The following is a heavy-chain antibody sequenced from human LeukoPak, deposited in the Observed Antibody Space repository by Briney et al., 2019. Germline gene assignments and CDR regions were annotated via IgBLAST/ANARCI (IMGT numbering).Heavy chain of an antibody. CDR1: GFSLRTSGMR. Sequence: SAPTLLHPTPTLTLTCTFIGFSLRTSGMRVSWIRQPPAKALGGLAPIDWDDDKFYSTSLKTRLTISKDTSKNQVVLTMTNMDPVDTATYYCARVPYSSSSSGTFDYWGQGTLVTVSS. CDR2: IDWDDDK. J-gene: IGHJ4*02. CDR3: ARVPYSSSSSGTFDY. V-gene: IGHV2-70*04. D-gene: IGHD6-6*01.